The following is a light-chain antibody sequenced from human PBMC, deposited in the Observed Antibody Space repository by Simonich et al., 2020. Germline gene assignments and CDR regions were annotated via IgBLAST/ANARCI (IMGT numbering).Light chain of an antibody. CDR3: QQYNNWPLT. CDR2: DAS. J-gene: IGKJ4*01. CDR1: QSVSSY. Sequence: EIVLTQSPATLSLSPGERATLSCRASQSVSSYLACYQQKPGQAPRLLIYDASNRATGIPARFSGSGSGTEFTLTISSMQSEDFAVYYCQQYNNWPLTFGGGTKVEIK. V-gene: IGKV3-11*01.